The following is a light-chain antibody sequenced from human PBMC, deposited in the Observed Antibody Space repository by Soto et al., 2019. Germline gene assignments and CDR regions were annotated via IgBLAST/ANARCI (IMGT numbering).Light chain of an antibody. CDR3: SSYASTSPVV. CDR2: EVS. Sequence: QSVMTQPPSVSAAPGQKVTISCSGSSSNIGGNSVSWYQQLPGTAPKLLIYEVSNRPSRVSNRFSGSKSDNTASLTISGLQAEDEAHYYCSSYASTSPVVFGGGTKLTVL. CDR1: SSNIGGNS. J-gene: IGLJ2*01. V-gene: IGLV1-51*01.